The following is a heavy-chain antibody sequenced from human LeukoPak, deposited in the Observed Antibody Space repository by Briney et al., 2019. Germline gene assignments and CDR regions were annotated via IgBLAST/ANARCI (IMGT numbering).Heavy chain of an antibody. CDR1: GFTFSSRS. D-gene: IGHD3-3*01. J-gene: IGHJ6*02. CDR2: IKHDGSEE. V-gene: IGHV3-7*01. CDR3: VRGKRFLDV. Sequence: GGSLRLSCAVSGFTFSSRSMSWVRQAPGKGLEWGTNIKHDGSEENYVDSVKGRFSISRNNAKNSLFLQMNSLRAEDTAVYYCVRGKRFLDVWGQGTTVTVSS.